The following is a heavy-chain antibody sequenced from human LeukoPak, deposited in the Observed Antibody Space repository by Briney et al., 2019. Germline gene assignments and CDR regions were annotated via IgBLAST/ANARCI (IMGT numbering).Heavy chain of an antibody. CDR2: VSSSSGTI. CDR1: GFTFSSYS. V-gene: IGHV3-48*01. J-gene: IGHJ4*02. CDR3: ARDQEGDYSPYYFDY. D-gene: IGHD4-17*01. Sequence: PGGSLRLSCAASGFTFSSYSMNWVRQAPWKGREWVSYVSSSSGTIYYADSVKGRFTISRDNSKNTLYLQMNSLRAEDTAVYYCARDQEGDYSPYYFDYWGQGTLVTVSS.